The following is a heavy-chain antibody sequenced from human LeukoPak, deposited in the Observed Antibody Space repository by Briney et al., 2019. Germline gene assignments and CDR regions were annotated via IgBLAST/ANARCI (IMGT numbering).Heavy chain of an antibody. Sequence: GGSLRLSCVASGFSFSKYGMHWVRQAPGKGLQWLAIIWYDGHNKYYADSVKGRFTISRDNSKNTLFLEMNDLKAEDTAVYYCVQEWGLIAVAGGPGYWGQGTLVTVSS. V-gene: IGHV3-33*03. CDR2: IWYDGHNK. CDR1: GFSFSKYG. CDR3: VQEWGLIAVAGGPGY. J-gene: IGHJ4*02. D-gene: IGHD2-21*01.